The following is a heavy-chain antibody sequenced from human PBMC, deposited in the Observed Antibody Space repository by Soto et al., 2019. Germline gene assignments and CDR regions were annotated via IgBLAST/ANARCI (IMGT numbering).Heavy chain of an antibody. D-gene: IGHD3-10*01. CDR3: ARLAFITLGRGVLRYHYNYYYIDV. V-gene: IGHV1-8*01. CDR1: GYTFTTSD. J-gene: IGHJ6*03. CDR2: MNPNSGRT. Sequence: QVQLVQSGAEVKKPGASVKVSCKASGYTFTTSDINWVRQASGQGLEWMGWMNPNSGRTDYAQKFQGRVTMTRDTSASTAYMELSNLRSEDTAVYYCARLAFITLGRGVLRYHYNYYYIDVWGKGTTVTVSS.